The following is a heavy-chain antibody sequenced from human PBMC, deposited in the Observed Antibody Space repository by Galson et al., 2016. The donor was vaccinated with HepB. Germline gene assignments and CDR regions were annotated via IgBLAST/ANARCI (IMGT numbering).Heavy chain of an antibody. D-gene: IGHD3-16*01. CDR3: ARWGPPKRMDF. V-gene: IGHV3-33*01. CDR2: IWYDGSNK. CDR1: GFSFGSFG. J-gene: IGHJ6*02. Sequence: SLRLSCAASGFSFGSFGMHWVRQAPGKGLEWAAVIWYDGSNKYYADSVRGRFTISRDNSKNTLYLQMNSLRVEDTAVYYCARWGPPKRMDFWGQGTTVTVSS.